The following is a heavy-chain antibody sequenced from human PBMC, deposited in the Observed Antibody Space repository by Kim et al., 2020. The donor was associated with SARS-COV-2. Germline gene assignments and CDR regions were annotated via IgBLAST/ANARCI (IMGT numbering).Heavy chain of an antibody. Sequence: YYTPPLKTRVTLSVDPSKNQFSLKLSSVTAADTAVYYCARFMVRGHSGDYWGQGTLVTVSS. V-gene: IGHV4-39*07. D-gene: IGHD3-10*01. J-gene: IGHJ4*02. CDR3: ARFMVRGHSGDY.